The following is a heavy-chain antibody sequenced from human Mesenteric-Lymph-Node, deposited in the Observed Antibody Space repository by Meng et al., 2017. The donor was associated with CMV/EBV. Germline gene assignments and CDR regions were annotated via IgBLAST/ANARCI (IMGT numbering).Heavy chain of an antibody. V-gene: IGHV5-10-1*01. CDR2: IDPSDSYI. CDR1: GYSFTTYW. CDR3: ARMGSSASYFDY. D-gene: IGHD2-2*01. Sequence: CKGSGYSFTTYWISWVRQMPGQGLEWMGRIDPSDSYINYSQSFQGHVTISTDKSTSTAYLQWSSLKASDTAIYYCARMGSSASYFDYWGQGTLVTVSS. J-gene: IGHJ4*02.